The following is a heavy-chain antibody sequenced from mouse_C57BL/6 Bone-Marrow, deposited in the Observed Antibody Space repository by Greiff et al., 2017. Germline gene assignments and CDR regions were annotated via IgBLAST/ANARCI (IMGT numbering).Heavy chain of an antibody. J-gene: IGHJ2*01. CDR1: GFNIKDDY. CDR2: IDPENGDT. D-gene: IGHD1-1*01. Sequence: EVQLQQSGAELVRPGASVKLSCTASGFNIKDDYMHWVKQRPEQGLEWIGWIDPENGDTESASKFQGKATITADPSSNTAYLQLSSLTSEDTAVYYCASIITTVVAPYYFDYGGQGTTLTVSS. CDR3: ASIITTVVAPYYFDY. V-gene: IGHV14-4*01.